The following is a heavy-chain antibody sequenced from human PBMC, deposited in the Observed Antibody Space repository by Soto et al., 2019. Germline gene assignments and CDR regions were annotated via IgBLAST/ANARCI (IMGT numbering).Heavy chain of an antibody. CDR3: ARDPYNDY. J-gene: IGHJ4*02. Sequence: HPGGSLRLSCGASGFTFSTYGMNWVRQAPGKGLEWVSYISSHSTTITYADSVRGRFTIFRDNAKNSLYLEMISLRGEDTAVYYCARDPYNDYWGQGTLVTVSS. CDR1: GFTFSTYG. V-gene: IGHV3-48*01. D-gene: IGHD1-20*01. CDR2: ISSHSTTI.